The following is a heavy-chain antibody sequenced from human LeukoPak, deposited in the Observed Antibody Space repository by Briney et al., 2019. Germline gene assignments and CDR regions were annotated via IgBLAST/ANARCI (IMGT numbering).Heavy chain of an antibody. CDR3: ARDVAYGSGSPTPNDY. V-gene: IGHV4-34*12. CDR1: GVSFDGYY. Sequence: ASETLSLTCAVFGVSFDGYYWTWIRQSPEKGLEWIADIVYSGSVNYNPSLKSRVSISADTSKVQFSLTLSSVAAADTAVYYCARDVAYGSGSPTPNDYWGQGTLVTVSS. D-gene: IGHD3-10*01. CDR2: IVYSGSV. J-gene: IGHJ4*02.